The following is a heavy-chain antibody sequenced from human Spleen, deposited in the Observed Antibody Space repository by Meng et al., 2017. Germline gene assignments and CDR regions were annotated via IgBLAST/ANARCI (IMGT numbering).Heavy chain of an antibody. J-gene: IGHJ4*02. Sequence: PWGAVRVLHPPDTPPLTPSVYGWSFSGYSWSGVRQPPGKGLEWIGEINHSGTTNYNPSLKSRVTRSVDTSKNQFSLKLSSVTAADTAVYYCARGRRTTYIAAAGGWSDYWGQGTLVTVSS. CDR3: ARGRRTTYIAAAGGWSDY. CDR2: INHSGTT. CDR1: GWSFSGYS. D-gene: IGHD6-13*01. V-gene: IGHV4-34*01.